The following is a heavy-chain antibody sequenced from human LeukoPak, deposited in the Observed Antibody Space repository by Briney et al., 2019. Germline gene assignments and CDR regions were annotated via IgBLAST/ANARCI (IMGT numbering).Heavy chain of an antibody. CDR2: MNPNSGNT. J-gene: IGHJ5*01. V-gene: IGHV1-8*01. CDR3: ARGTPNWFDP. Sequence: GAAVKVSCKCSVYTFTSYDINWVRQATGQGREWMGWMNPNSGNTRYAQKFQGRVTMTRNTSIRTAYMELSSLRSEDTAVYYCARGTPNWFDPWGQEPLVTVFS. CDR1: VYTFTSYD.